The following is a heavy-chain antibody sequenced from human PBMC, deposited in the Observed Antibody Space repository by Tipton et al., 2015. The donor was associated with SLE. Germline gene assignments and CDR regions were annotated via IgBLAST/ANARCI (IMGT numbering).Heavy chain of an antibody. V-gene: IGHV4-31*03. D-gene: IGHD3/OR15-3a*01. CDR2: IHHSGST. Sequence: TLSLTCSVSGDSISSGGYDWTWIRQHPGQGLEWIGNIHHSGSTHYNPSLKSRVTISADTSKNQFSLRLSSVTAADTAVYYCARLPSFWTGDYFDYWGQGSLVTVSS. CDR3: ARLPSFWTGDYFDY. J-gene: IGHJ4*02. CDR1: GDSISSGGYD.